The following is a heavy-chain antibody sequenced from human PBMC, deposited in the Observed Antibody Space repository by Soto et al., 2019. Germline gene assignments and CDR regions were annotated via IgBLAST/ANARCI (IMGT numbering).Heavy chain of an antibody. Sequence: QVQLVQSGAEVKKPGSSVRVSCQASGGTFSSYSVNWVRQAPGQGLEWMGGIIPIFPTADHAQRFQGRVTITADKSTNTAYMELSSLRSDDTAVYYCASRTSVFGVVAMGGLDVWGQGTTVTVSS. J-gene: IGHJ6*01. CDR1: GGTFSSYS. CDR3: ASRTSVFGVVAMGGLDV. D-gene: IGHD3-3*01. V-gene: IGHV1-69*14. CDR2: IIPIFPTA.